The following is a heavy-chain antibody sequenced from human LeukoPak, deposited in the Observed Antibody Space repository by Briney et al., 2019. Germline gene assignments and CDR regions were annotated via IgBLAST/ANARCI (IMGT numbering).Heavy chain of an antibody. Sequence: SETLSLTCTVSGGSISSSSYYWAWIRQPPGKGLEWIGSIYYSGITSYNPSLNSRVTISVDTSKNQFSLKPSSVTAADTAVYYCARPRYCNGGSCYAGEGWFDPWGQGTLVTVSS. CDR2: IYYSGIT. J-gene: IGHJ5*02. CDR1: GGSISSSSYY. CDR3: ARPRYCNGGSCYAGEGWFDP. D-gene: IGHD2-15*01. V-gene: IGHV4-39*01.